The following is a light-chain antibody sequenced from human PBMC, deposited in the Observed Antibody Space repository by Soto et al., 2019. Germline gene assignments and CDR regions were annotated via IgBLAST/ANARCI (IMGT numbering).Light chain of an antibody. Sequence: QSVLTQPPSVSAAPGQRVTISCSGGTSNIGNNYVSWYQQVPRTAPKLIIYDNDERPSGIPDRFTGSQSGTSATLAISGLRSEDEADYHCVAWDDSLSGPVFGTGTKLTVL. CDR1: TSNIGNNY. J-gene: IGLJ1*01. CDR2: DND. CDR3: VAWDDSLSGPV. V-gene: IGLV1-51*01.